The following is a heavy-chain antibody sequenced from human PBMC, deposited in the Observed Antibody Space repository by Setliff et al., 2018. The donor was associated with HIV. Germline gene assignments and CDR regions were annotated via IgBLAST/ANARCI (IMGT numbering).Heavy chain of an antibody. Sequence: SVKVSCKASGGTFSSYGVNWVRQAPGQGLEWMGGIFPFFGSANYAQKFQGRVTITADVSTSTIYMELSSLTSEDTAVYYCAGGADGDYRYYMDVWGRETTVTVSS. D-gene: IGHD4-17*01. CDR1: GGTFSSYG. J-gene: IGHJ6*03. CDR2: IFPFFGSA. CDR3: AGGADGDYRYYMDV. V-gene: IGHV1-69*13.